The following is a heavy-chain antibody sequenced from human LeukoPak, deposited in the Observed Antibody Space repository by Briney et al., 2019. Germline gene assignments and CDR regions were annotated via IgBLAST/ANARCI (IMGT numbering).Heavy chain of an antibody. J-gene: IGHJ6*03. CDR1: GGSISSYY. Sequence: PSETLSLTCTVSGGSISSYYWSWIRQPPRKGLEWIGYIYYSGSTNYNPSLKSRVTISVDTSKNQFSLKLSSVTAADTAVYYCARAVYVGVVTATLMDVWGKGTTVTVSS. CDR2: IYYSGST. D-gene: IGHD2-21*02. CDR3: ARAVYVGVVTATLMDV. V-gene: IGHV4-59*01.